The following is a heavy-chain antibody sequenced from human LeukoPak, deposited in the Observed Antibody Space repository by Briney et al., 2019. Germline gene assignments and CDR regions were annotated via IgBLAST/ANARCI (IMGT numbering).Heavy chain of an antibody. Sequence: PGGSLRLSCAASGFTFSSYSMNWVRQAPGKGLEWVSGIRVSGSTYYPDSVTGRFTISRDNSENTLYLQMSGLRAEDTAIYYCAKGTGDTAYYFDFWGQGVLVTVSS. D-gene: IGHD7-27*01. CDR1: GFTFSSYS. CDR3: AKGTGDTAYYFDF. V-gene: IGHV3-23*01. CDR2: IRVSGST. J-gene: IGHJ4*02.